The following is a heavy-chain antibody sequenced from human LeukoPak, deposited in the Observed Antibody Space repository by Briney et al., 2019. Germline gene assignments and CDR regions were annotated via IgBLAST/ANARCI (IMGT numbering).Heavy chain of an antibody. CDR1: GYTFTAYY. Sequence: GSVKVSRKASGYTFTAYYMHWVRQAPGQGLEWMGWINPNSGGTNSSQKFQDRVTLTRDTSISTAYMELGSLRSDDTAIYYCARAYGSGSSYHPDYWGQGTLVTVSS. CDR3: ARAYGSGSSYHPDY. J-gene: IGHJ4*02. CDR2: INPNSGGT. D-gene: IGHD3-10*01. V-gene: IGHV1-2*02.